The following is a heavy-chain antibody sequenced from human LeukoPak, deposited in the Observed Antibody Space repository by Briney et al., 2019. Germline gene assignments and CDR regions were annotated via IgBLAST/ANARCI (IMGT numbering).Heavy chain of an antibody. CDR3: ASVYYDSSGYYGLHFDY. D-gene: IGHD3-22*01. V-gene: IGHV1-69*06. Sequence: GASVKVSCKASGYGFTSHYMHWVRQAPGQGLEWMGGIIPIFGTANYAQKFQGRVTITADKSTSTAYMELSSLRSEDTAVYYCASVYYDSSGYYGLHFDYWGQGTLVTVSS. J-gene: IGHJ4*02. CDR1: GYGFTSHY. CDR2: IIPIFGTA.